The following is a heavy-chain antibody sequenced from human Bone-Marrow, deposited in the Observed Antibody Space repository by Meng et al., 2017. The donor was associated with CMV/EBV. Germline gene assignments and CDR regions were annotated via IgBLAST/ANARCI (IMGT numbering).Heavy chain of an antibody. D-gene: IGHD2-8*01. CDR3: ATSSNGFFDH. CDR1: GFSFSGYW. V-gene: IGHV3-7*01. J-gene: IGHJ4*02. CDR2: IQQNGGAK. Sequence: GGSLRPSCAASGFSFSGYWMSWVRQAPGKGLEWVANIQQNGGAKYHVDSVKGRFTISRDNANNSLSLQMNSLRVEDTAVYYCATSSNGFFDHWGQGALVTV.